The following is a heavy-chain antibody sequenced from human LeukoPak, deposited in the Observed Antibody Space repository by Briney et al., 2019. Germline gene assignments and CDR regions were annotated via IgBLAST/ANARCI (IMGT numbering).Heavy chain of an antibody. V-gene: IGHV4-39*01. CDR2: ISYSGST. CDR1: GGSMSSYY. Sequence: SETLSLTCTVSGGSMSSYYWGWIRQPPGKGLGWIGTISYSGSTYYNPSLQSRVTISVDTSKNQFSLKLSSVTATDTAVYYCARGSRRLADFHYWGQGTLVTVSS. CDR3: ARGSRRLADFHY. D-gene: IGHD1-26*01. J-gene: IGHJ4*02.